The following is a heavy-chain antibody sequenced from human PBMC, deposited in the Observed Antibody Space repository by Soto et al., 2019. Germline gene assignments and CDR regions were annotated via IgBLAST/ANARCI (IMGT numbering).Heavy chain of an antibody. V-gene: IGHV3-23*04. CDR1: GFIFTTSD. J-gene: IGHJ4*02. CDR3: AKGGGGDHGY. CDR2: ITITGDTT. D-gene: IGHD4-17*01. Sequence: EVQLVESEGGLVQPGGSLRLSCEASGFIFTTSDMSWVRQAPGKGLEWISSITITGDTTHYADSVKGRFTISRENSRNTVYLQINSLKVDATAVYYWAKGGGGDHGYWGQGTLVAVSS.